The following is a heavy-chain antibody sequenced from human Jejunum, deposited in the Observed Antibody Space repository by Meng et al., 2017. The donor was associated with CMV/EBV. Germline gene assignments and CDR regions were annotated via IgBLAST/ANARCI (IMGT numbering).Heavy chain of an antibody. J-gene: IGHJ4*02. CDR1: GFIFNSYA. D-gene: IGHD3-22*01. Sequence: LSCAASGFIFNSYAMSWGRQPPGRGLEWVSGVTGNGGTTFYADSVEGRFSISRDNSKNTVSLQMNSLRAEDTAVYYCAKGGRSSGSYDWGQGTLVTVSS. V-gene: IGHV3-23*01. CDR3: AKGGRSSGSYD. CDR2: VTGNGGTT.